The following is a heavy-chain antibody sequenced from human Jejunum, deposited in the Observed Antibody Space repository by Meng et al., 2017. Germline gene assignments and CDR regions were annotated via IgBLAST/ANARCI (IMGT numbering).Heavy chain of an antibody. CDR3: AREFLKVSGTPTNYFDY. J-gene: IGHJ4*02. CDR2: ISYDGSNK. D-gene: IGHD5-24*01. Sequence: QVRLVESGGGVVRPGGALRLSWAALGVPFSSDGMHWVRQAPGKGLEWVAVISYDGSNKKYADSVKGRFTISRDNSKNTLYLQMNSLRAEDTAVYYCAREFLKVSGTPTNYFDYWGQGTLVTVSS. CDR1: GVPFSSDG. V-gene: IGHV3-30*01.